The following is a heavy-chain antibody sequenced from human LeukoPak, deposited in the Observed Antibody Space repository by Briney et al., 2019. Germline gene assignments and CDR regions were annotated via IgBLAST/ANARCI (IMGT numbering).Heavy chain of an antibody. CDR3: ATDCDCNCSGGSCYPHLGDY. Sequence: ASVKVSRKVSGYTLTELSMHWVRQAPGKGLEWMGGFDPEDGETIYAQKFQGRVTMTEDTSTDTAYMELSSLRSEDTAVYYCATDCDCNCSGGSCYPHLGDYWGQGTLVTVSS. D-gene: IGHD2-15*01. V-gene: IGHV1-24*01. CDR2: FDPEDGET. CDR1: GYTLTELS. J-gene: IGHJ4*02.